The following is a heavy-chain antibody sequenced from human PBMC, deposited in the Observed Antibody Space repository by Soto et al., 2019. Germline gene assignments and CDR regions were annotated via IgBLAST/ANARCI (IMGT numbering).Heavy chain of an antibody. CDR2: IYYSGST. CDR1: GGSISSYY. CDR3: ATCGDNGCYYFDY. J-gene: IGHJ4*02. V-gene: IGHV4-59*01. D-gene: IGHD2-8*01. Sequence: QVQLQESGPGLVKPSETLSLTCTVSGGSISSYYWSWIRQPPGKGLEWIGYIYYSGSTNYNPSLKSRVTISVDTSKNQYSLKVSSVTAADTAVYYCATCGDNGCYYFDYWGQGTLVTVSS.